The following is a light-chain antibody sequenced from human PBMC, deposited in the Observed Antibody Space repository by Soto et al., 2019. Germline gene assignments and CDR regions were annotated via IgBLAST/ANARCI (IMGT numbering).Light chain of an antibody. J-gene: IGLJ2*01. Sequence: QSALTQPASVSGSPGQSITISCTGTSSDVGGHNFVSWFQQHPGKAPKLMIYEVTNRPSGVSDRFSGSKSGNTASLTISVLQAEDEADYYCNSYTSTFTWVFGGGTKLTVL. CDR1: SSDVGGHNF. CDR2: EVT. V-gene: IGLV2-14*01. CDR3: NSYTSTFTWV.